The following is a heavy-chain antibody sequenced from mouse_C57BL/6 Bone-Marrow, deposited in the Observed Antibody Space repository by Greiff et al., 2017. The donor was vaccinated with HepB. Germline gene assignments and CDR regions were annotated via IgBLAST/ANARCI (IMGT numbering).Heavy chain of an antibody. CDR2: ISYDGSN. J-gene: IGHJ3*01. Sequence: EVKLEESGPGLVKPSQSLSLTCSVTGYSITSGYYWNWIRQFPGNKLEWMGYISYDGSNNYNPSLKNRISITRDTSKNQFFLKLNSVTTEDTATYYCARDPLYDGYYVGFAYWGQGTLVTVSA. CDR1: GYSITSGYY. D-gene: IGHD2-3*01. V-gene: IGHV3-6*01. CDR3: ARDPLYDGYYVGFAY.